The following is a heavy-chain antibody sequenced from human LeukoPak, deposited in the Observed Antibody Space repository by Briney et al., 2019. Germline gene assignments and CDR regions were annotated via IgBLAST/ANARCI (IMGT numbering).Heavy chain of an antibody. CDR3: AKYGKSGLSIDN. D-gene: IGHD5-12*01. J-gene: IGHJ4*02. CDR2: IYHTGAT. Sequence: PSETLSLTCTVSGGSIGGDYWTWIRQPPGKGLQYIGYIYHTGATNYNPSLKSRVTMSVDTSKNQFSLKLNSVTAADTAVYFCAKYGKSGLSIDNWGQGTLVTVSS. V-gene: IGHV4-59*08. CDR1: GGSIGGDY.